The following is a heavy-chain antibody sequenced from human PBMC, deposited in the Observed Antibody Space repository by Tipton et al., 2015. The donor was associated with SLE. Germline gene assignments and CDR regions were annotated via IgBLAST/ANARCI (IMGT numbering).Heavy chain of an antibody. CDR1: GFTFSSYS. CDR3: ARDANYGDWDL. J-gene: IGHJ2*01. V-gene: IGHV3-21*01. D-gene: IGHD4-17*01. CDR2: ISSSSSYI. Sequence: QLVQSGGGLIQPGGSLRLSCAASGFTFSSYSMNWVRQAPGKGLEWVSSISSSSSYIYYADSVKGRFTISRDNAKNSLYLQMNSLRAEDTAVYYCARDANYGDWDLWGRGTLVTVSS.